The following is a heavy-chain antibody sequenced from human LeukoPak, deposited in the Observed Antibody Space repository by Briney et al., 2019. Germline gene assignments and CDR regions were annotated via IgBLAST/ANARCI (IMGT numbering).Heavy chain of an antibody. Sequence: RGSLRLSCAASGFTFSSYAMSWVRQAPGGGLEWVSVISGSGGSTHYADSVKGRFTISRDNSRNTLYLQMNSLRAEDTAVYYCASHRRDGYNSDFDYWGQGTLVTVSS. CDR3: ASHRRDGYNSDFDY. CDR2: ISGSGGST. J-gene: IGHJ4*02. V-gene: IGHV3-23*01. CDR1: GFTFSSYA. D-gene: IGHD5-24*01.